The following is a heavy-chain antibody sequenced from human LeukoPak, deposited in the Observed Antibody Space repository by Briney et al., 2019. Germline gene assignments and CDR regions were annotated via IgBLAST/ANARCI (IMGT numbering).Heavy chain of an antibody. CDR2: IKQDGSEK. V-gene: IGHV3-7*05. CDR3: TVPQSGGNWFDP. J-gene: IGHJ5*02. Sequence: GGSLRLSCAASGFTFSYYWMGWVRQAPGKGLEWVANIKQDGSEKYYVDSVRGRFTISRDNAKNSLYLQMNSLKAEDTAVYSCTVPQSGGNWFDPWGPGTLVTVSS. D-gene: IGHD3-16*01. CDR1: GFTFSYYW.